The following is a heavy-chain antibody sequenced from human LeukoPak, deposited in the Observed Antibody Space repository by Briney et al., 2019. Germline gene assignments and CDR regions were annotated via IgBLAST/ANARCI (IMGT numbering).Heavy chain of an antibody. D-gene: IGHD4-17*01. CDR2: IRTADGDT. CDR1: GYTFTGYY. CDR3: ARGLFGNYGRVSYTEFDF. V-gene: IGHV1-18*04. Sequence: ASVKVSCKASGYTFTGYYMHWVRQAPGQGLEWMGWIRTADGDTHYAEKLQGRVTMTTDTSTSTAYMELRSLTSDDTAVYYCARGLFGNYGRVSYTEFDFWGQGTLVTASS. J-gene: IGHJ4*02.